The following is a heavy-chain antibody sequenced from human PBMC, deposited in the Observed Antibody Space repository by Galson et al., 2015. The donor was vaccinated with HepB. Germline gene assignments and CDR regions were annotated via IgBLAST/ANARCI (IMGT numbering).Heavy chain of an antibody. CDR1: GFTFSSYW. V-gene: IGHV3-7*04. CDR2: VKQDGSEK. J-gene: IGHJ4*02. CDR3: ARGSRYDFWSGYYRY. D-gene: IGHD3-3*01. Sequence: SLRLSCAASGFTFSSYWMSWVRQAPGKGLEWVANVKQDGSEKYYVDSVKGRFTISRDNAKNSLYLQMNSLRAEDTAVYYCARGSRYDFWSGYYRYWGQGTLVTVSS.